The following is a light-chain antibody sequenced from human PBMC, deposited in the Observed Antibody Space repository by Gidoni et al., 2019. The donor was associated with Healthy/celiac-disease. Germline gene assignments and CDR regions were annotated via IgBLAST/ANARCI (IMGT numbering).Light chain of an antibody. CDR3: QQYGSSPKT. J-gene: IGKJ1*01. CDR2: GAS. CDR1: QSVSSSY. V-gene: IGKV3-20*01. Sequence: VLTQSPGTLSLSPGERAPLTCRASQSVSSSYLAWYQQKPGQAPRLLIYGASSRATGIPDRFSGSGSGTDFTLTISRLEPEDFAVYYCQQYGSSPKTFGQGTKVEIK.